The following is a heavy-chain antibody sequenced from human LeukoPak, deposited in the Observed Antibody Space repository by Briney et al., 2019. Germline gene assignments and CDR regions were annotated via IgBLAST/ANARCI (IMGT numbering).Heavy chain of an antibody. CDR3: ARDRGPRTGFMVREAYDY. CDR1: GFTFSDYW. V-gene: IGHV3-74*01. Sequence: GGSLRLSCAASGFTFSDYWIHWVRQAPGKGLVWVSHINTDGSITNYADSVKGRFSISRDNAKNTLYLQMSSLRAEDTAVYYCARDRGPRTGFMVREAYDYWGQGTTVTVSS. CDR2: INTDGSIT. J-gene: IGHJ4*03. D-gene: IGHD3-10*01.